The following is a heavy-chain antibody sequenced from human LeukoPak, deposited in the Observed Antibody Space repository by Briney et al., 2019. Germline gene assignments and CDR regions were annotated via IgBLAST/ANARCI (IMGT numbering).Heavy chain of an antibody. CDR1: GFTFSSYG. V-gene: IGHV3-33*01. Sequence: GGSLRLSCAASGFTFSSYGMHWVRQAPGKRLEWVAVIWYDGSNKYYADSVKGRFTISRDNSKNTLYLQMNSLRAEDTAVYYCARPSYDILTGYYHDAFDIWGQGTMVTVSS. D-gene: IGHD3-9*01. CDR2: IWYDGSNK. J-gene: IGHJ3*02. CDR3: ARPSYDILTGYYHDAFDI.